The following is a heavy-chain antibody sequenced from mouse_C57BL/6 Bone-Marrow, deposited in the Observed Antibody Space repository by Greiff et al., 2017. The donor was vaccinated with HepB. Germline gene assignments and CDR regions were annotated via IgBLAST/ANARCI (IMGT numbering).Heavy chain of an antibody. D-gene: IGHD2-1*01. V-gene: IGHV1-64*01. J-gene: IGHJ3*01. CDR1: GYTFTSYW. CDR3: GGGYYGNSWFAY. Sequence: VQLQQSGAELVKPGASVKLSCKASGYTFTSYWMHWVKQRPGQGLEWIGMIHPNSGSTNYNEKFKSKATLTVDKSSSTAYMQLSSLTSEDSAVYYCGGGYYGNSWFAYWGQGTLVTVSA. CDR2: IHPNSGST.